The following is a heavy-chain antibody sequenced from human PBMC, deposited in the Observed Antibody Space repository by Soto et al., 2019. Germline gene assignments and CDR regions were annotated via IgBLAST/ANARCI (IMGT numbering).Heavy chain of an antibody. J-gene: IGHJ6*02. CDR2: FDPEDGET. V-gene: IGHV1-24*01. CDR1: GYTLTELS. CDR3: ATDPPFGVVIKSYYGMDV. Sequence: ASVKVSCKVSGYTLTELSMHWVRQAPGKGLEWMGGFDPEDGETIYAQKFQGRVTMTEDTSTDTAYMELSSLRSEDTAVYDCATDPPFGVVIKSYYGMDVWGQGTTVTVSS. D-gene: IGHD3-3*01.